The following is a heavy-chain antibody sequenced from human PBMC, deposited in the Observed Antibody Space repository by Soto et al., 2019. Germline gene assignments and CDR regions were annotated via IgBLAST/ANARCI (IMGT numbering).Heavy chain of an antibody. J-gene: IGHJ3*01. Sequence: EVQMLESGGGLVQPGGSLRLSCAASGFTFSSYALTWVRQAPGKGLEWVSSITGSGDYTRYTDSVKGRVTITRDNAKNTLFLQMKSLRADDTAISYCGKDPNGDYFGAFDFWGQGTMVTVSS. CDR2: ITGSGDYT. CDR1: GFTFSSYA. V-gene: IGHV3-23*01. CDR3: GKDPNGDYFGAFDF. D-gene: IGHD4-17*01.